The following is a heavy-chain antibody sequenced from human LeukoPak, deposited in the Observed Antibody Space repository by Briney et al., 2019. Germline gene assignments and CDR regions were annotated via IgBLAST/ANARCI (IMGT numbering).Heavy chain of an antibody. D-gene: IGHD5-24*01. CDR3: SRDQRWLQPADY. Sequence: GSSVKVSCKASGGTFSSYAISWVRQAPGQGLEWMGWISAYNGNTNYAQKLQGRVTMTTDTSTSTAYMELRSLRSDDTAVYYCSRDQRWLQPADYWGQGTLVTVSS. CDR2: ISAYNGNT. V-gene: IGHV1-18*01. J-gene: IGHJ4*02. CDR1: GGTFSSYA.